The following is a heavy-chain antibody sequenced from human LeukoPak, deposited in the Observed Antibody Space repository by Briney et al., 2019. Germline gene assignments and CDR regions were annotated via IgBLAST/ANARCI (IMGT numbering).Heavy chain of an antibody. CDR1: GYTFTNYN. V-gene: IGHV1-2*02. Sequence: ASVKVSCKASGYTFTNYNMHWVRQAPGQGLEWMGWINPNSGGTNYAQKFQGRVTMTRDTSISTAYMELSRLRSDDTAVYCCARVDSSGYWGQGTLVTVSS. J-gene: IGHJ4*02. CDR2: INPNSGGT. CDR3: ARVDSSGY. D-gene: IGHD3-22*01.